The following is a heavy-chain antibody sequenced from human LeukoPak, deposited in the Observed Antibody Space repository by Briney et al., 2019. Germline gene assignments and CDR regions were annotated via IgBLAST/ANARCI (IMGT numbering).Heavy chain of an antibody. CDR2: ISGSGGST. CDR3: AKEYYYDSSGYCFDY. D-gene: IGHD3-22*01. V-gene: IGHV3-23*01. J-gene: IGHJ4*02. CDR1: GFTFSSYT. Sequence: GGSLRLSCAASGFTFSSYTMNWVRQAPGKGLEWVSAISGSGGSTYYADSVKGRFTISRDDSKNTLYLQMNSLRAEDTAVYYCAKEYYYDSSGYCFDYWGQGTLVTVSS.